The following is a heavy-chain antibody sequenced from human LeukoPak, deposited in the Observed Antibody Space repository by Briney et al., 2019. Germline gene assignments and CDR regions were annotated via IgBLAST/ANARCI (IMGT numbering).Heavy chain of an antibody. D-gene: IGHD3-22*01. CDR2: INHSGST. CDR1: GGSFSGYY. J-gene: IGHJ4*02. Sequence: SETLSLTCAVYGGSFSGYYWSWIRQPPGKGLEWIGEINHSGSTNYIPSLKSRVTISVDTSKNQFSLKLSSVTAADMAVYYCARGNLYYFDSSGYYFKFDYWGQGTLVTVSS. CDR3: ARGNLYYFDSSGYYFKFDY. V-gene: IGHV4-34*01.